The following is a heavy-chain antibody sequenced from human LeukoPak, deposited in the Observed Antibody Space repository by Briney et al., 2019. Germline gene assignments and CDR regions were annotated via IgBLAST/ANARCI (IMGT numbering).Heavy chain of an antibody. J-gene: IGHJ4*02. CDR1: GYTFTSYG. CDR2: ISAYNGNT. V-gene: IGHV1-18*01. D-gene: IGHD3-22*01. Sequence: ASVKVSCKASGYTFTSYGISWVRQAPGQGLEWMGWISAYNGNTNYAQKLQGRVTMTTDTSTSTAYMELRSLRSDDTAVYYCARDFFLYYYDSSGYNPFDYWGQGTLVTVSS. CDR3: ARDFFLYYYDSSGYNPFDY.